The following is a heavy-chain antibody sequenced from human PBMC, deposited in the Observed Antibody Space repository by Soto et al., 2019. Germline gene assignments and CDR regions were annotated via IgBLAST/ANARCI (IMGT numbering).Heavy chain of an antibody. CDR1: GFTFSSYA. CDR3: ANGRITMIVVADTPSGYFDY. V-gene: IGHV3-23*01. CDR2: ISGSGGST. D-gene: IGHD3-22*01. Sequence: EVQLLESGGGLVQPGGSLRLSCAASGFTFSSYAMSWVRQAPGKGLEWVSAISGSGGSTYYADSVKGRFTIYRDNSKNPLYLQMNSMRAEDTAVYYCANGRITMIVVADTPSGYFDYWGQGTLVTVSS. J-gene: IGHJ4*02.